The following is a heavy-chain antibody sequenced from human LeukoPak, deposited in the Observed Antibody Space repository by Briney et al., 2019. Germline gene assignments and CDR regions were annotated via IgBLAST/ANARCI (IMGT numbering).Heavy chain of an antibody. J-gene: IGHJ4*02. CDR2: IWYDGSNK. Sequence: CRRLARAAAEFTVRSYCMHWGRQAPDKGLEWVAVIWYDGSNKYYADSVKGRFTISRDNSKNTLYLQMNSLRAEDTAVYYCAREISSGWYDFDYWGQGTLVTVSS. V-gene: IGHV3-33*01. CDR3: AREISSGWYDFDY. D-gene: IGHD6-19*01. CDR1: EFTVRSYC.